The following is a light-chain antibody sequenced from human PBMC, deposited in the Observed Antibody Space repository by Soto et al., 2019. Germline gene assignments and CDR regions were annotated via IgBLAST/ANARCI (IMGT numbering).Light chain of an antibody. V-gene: IGKV1-39*01. CDR2: GAS. J-gene: IGKJ1*01. CDR3: QQSYSVYRT. CDR1: QSISSY. Sequence: EIQITQSPSSLSASVGDRVTITCRASQSISSYLNWYQQKPGKAPKLLIYGASSLQSGVPSRFSGSGSGTDFTLTISSLQPEDFATYYCQQSYSVYRTFGQGTKVDIK.